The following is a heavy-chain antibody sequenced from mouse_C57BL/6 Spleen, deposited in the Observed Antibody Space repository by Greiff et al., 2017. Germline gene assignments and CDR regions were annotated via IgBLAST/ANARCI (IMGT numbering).Heavy chain of an antibody. J-gene: IGHJ1*03. CDR3: ARPTTVVATNCDV. CDR1: GYTFTSYW. Sequence: QVQLQQPGAELVRPGSSVKLSCKASGYTFTSYWMHWVKQRPIQGLEWIGNIDPSDSETHYNQKFKDKATLTVDKSSSTAYMQLSSLTSEDSAVYYCARPTTVVATNCDVWGTGTTVTVSS. V-gene: IGHV1-52*01. CDR2: IDPSDSET. D-gene: IGHD1-1*01.